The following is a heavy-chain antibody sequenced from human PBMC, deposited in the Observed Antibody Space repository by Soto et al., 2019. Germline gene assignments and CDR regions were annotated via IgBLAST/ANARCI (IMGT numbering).Heavy chain of an antibody. CDR2: ISGSGGST. D-gene: IGHD1-1*01. V-gene: IGHV3-23*01. CDR1: GFTCSSYA. CDR3: AKEDWNYYYGMDV. Sequence: AVGSLRLSWAASGFTCSSYAMSWVRQAPGKGLEWVSAISGSGGSTYYADSVKGRFTISRDNSKNTLYLQMNSLRAEDTAVYYCAKEDWNYYYGMDVWGQGTTVTVSS. J-gene: IGHJ6*02.